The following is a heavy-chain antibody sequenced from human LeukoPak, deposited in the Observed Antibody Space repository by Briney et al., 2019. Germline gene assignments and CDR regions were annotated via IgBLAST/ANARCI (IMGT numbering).Heavy chain of an antibody. CDR3: ARDVALDGYNHDAFDI. Sequence: PGGSLRLSCAASGFTFSSNYMSWVRQAPGKGLEWVSVIYSGGSTYYADSVKGRFTISRDNSKNTLYLQMNSLRAEDTAVYYCARDVALDGYNHDAFDIWGQGTMVTVSS. CDR1: GFTFSSNY. V-gene: IGHV3-53*01. D-gene: IGHD5-24*01. J-gene: IGHJ3*02. CDR2: IYSGGST.